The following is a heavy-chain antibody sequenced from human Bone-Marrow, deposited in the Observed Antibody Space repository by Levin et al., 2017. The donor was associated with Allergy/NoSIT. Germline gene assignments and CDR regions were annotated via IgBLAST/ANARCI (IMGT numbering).Heavy chain of an antibody. Sequence: GSLRLSCTVSGDSIRNYYWSWIRQPPGKGLEWLGYIYYTGATASNPSLKSRVTISVDTSKNQFSLTLNSVTAGDTAVDYGAGGGDYFSEYFQHWGRGTLVTVSS. J-gene: IGHJ1*01. CDR2: IYYTGAT. CDR1: GDSIRNYY. V-gene: IGHV4-59*01. D-gene: IGHD2-21*02. CDR3: AGGGDYFSEYFQH.